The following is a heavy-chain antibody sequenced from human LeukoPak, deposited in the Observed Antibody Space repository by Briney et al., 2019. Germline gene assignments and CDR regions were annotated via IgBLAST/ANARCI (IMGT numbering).Heavy chain of an antibody. J-gene: IGHJ5*02. CDR3: ARITTTGETGWFDP. CDR2: IYYSGST. Sequence: PSETLSLTCTVSGGSISSYYWSWIRQPPGKGLEWIGYIYYSGSTNYNPSLKSRVTISVDTSKNQFSLKLSSVTAADTAVYYCARITTTGETGWFDPWGQGTLVTVSS. D-gene: IGHD7-27*01. CDR1: GGSISSYY. V-gene: IGHV4-59*01.